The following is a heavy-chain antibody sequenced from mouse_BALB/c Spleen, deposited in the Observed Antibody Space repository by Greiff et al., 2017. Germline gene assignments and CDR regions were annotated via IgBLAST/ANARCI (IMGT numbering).Heavy chain of an antibody. V-gene: IGHV14-3*02. CDR2: IDPANGNT. CDR3: AIITTVVAPRYWDIDV. J-gene: IGHJ1*01. D-gene: IGHD1-1*01. CDR1: GFTIKDSY. Sequence: VQLQQSGAELVKPGASVKLSCTASGFTIKDSYMHWVKQRPEQGLEWIGRIDPANGNTKYDPKFLGKATITADTSSNTAYLQLSSLTSEDTAVNYWAIITTVVAPRYWDIDVWGAGTAVTVSS.